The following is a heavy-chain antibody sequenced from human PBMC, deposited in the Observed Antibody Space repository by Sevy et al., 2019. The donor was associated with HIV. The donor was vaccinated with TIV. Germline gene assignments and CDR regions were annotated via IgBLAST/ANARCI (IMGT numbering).Heavy chain of an antibody. V-gene: IGHV3-15*07. CDR2: IKSKTDGGTT. CDR1: GFTFSNAW. D-gene: IGHD5-18*01. J-gene: IGHJ4*02. Sequence: GGSLRLSCAASGFTFSNAWMNWVRQAPGKGLEWVGRIKSKTDGGTTDYAEPVKARLAISREDSKNTLYLKMNSLKTEDTAVYYCTTDELRGYSYGYSSYYFDYWGQGTLVTVSS. CDR3: TTDELRGYSYGYSSYYFDY.